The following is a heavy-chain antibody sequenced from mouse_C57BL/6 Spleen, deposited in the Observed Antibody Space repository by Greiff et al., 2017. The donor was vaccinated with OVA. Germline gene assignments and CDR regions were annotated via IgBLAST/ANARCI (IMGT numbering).Heavy chain of an antibody. Sequence: QVQLQQSGAELMKPGASVKLSCKATGYTFTGYWIEWVKQRPGHGLEWIGEILPGSGSTNYNDKFKGTATFTADTSSHTAYLQLMSRTTEESAIDYYARGGHGDYDMDYWGQGPTVTAAS. CDR2: ILPGSGST. V-gene: IGHV1-9*01. CDR1: GYTFTGYW. D-gene: IGHD1-2*01. J-gene: IGHJ4*01. CDR3: ARGGHGDYDMDY.